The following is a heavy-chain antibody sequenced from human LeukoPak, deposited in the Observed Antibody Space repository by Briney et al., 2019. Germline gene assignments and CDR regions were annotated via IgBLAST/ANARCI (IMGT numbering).Heavy chain of an antibody. J-gene: IGHJ4*02. Sequence: PSETLSLTCTVSGGSISTSSYYWGRIRQPPGKGLEWIGNIYYSGSTHYNPSLKSRVTTSIDTSKNQFSLEVSSVTAADTAVYFCARRGGTAAGNYFDYWGQGILVTVSS. D-gene: IGHD6-13*01. CDR2: IYYSGST. CDR3: ARRGGTAAGNYFDY. V-gene: IGHV4-39*01. CDR1: GGSISTSSYY.